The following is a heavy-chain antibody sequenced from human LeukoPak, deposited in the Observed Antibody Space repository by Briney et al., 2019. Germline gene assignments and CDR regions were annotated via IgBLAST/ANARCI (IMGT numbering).Heavy chain of an antibody. D-gene: IGHD1-26*01. CDR3: ARVREWEEISGAIPDYFDY. V-gene: IGHV1-2*02. Sequence: TSVKVSSKASGYTFTGYYIHWVRQAPEQGLEWMAWIKPKSGATNYAQKFQGRVTMTRDTSINTAYMELSSLTSDDTAVYYCARVREWEEISGAIPDYFDYWGQGTLVTVSS. CDR1: GYTFTGYY. CDR2: IKPKSGAT. J-gene: IGHJ4*02.